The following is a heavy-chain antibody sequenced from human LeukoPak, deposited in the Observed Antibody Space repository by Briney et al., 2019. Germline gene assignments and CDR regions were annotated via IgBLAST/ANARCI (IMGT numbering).Heavy chain of an antibody. D-gene: IGHD3-22*01. CDR3: ARAGIWDYSDSSGYHNGAFDI. CDR2: INPNSGGT. J-gene: IGHJ3*02. Sequence: ASVKVSCKASGYTFTGYYMHWVRQAPGQGLEWMGWINPNSGGTNYAQKFRGRVTMTRDTSISTAYMELSRLRSDDTAVYYCARAGIWDYSDSSGYHNGAFDIWGQGTMVTVSS. CDR1: GYTFTGYY. V-gene: IGHV1-2*02.